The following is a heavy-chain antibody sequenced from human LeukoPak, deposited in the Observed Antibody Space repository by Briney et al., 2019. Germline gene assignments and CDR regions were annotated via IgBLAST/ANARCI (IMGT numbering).Heavy chain of an antibody. CDR1: GGSISSGGYS. J-gene: IGHJ4*02. CDR2: IYHSGST. CDR3: ARVIITNYDSSGYIDY. D-gene: IGHD3-22*01. V-gene: IGHV4-30-2*01. Sequence: SETLSLTCAVSGGSISSGGYSWSWIRRPPGKGLEWIGYIYHSGSTYYDPSLKSRVTISVDRSKNQFSLKLSSVTAADTAVYYCARVIITNYDSSGYIDYWGQGTLVTVSS.